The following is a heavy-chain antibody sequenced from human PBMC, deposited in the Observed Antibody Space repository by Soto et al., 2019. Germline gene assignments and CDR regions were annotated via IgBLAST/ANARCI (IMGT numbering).Heavy chain of an antibody. CDR3: ARDRSNSPDYFDY. CDR2: IYYTGTT. J-gene: IGHJ4*02. CDR1: GGSISSDDYY. Sequence: LSHTCTVSGGSISSDDYYWSWIRQPPGKGLEWIGYIYYTGTTDYNPSLKSRVAISIDTSKKQFSLRLSSVSAADTAVYYCARDRSNSPDYFDYWGQGTLVTVSS. D-gene: IGHD1-26*01. V-gene: IGHV4-30-4*08.